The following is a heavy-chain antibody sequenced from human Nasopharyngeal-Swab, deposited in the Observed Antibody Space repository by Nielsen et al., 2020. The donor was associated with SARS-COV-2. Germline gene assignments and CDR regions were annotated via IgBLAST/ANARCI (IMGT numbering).Heavy chain of an antibody. J-gene: IGHJ6*03. D-gene: IGHD3-9*01. Sequence: GGSLRLSCAASGLTFSSYAMHWVRQAPGKGLEWVAVISYDGSNKYYADSVKGRFTISRDNSKNTLYLQMNSLRAEDTAVYYCARKADWSLYYYYMDVWGKGTTVTVSS. CDR2: ISYDGSNK. CDR3: ARKADWSLYYYYMDV. V-gene: IGHV3-30-3*01. CDR1: GLTFSSYA.